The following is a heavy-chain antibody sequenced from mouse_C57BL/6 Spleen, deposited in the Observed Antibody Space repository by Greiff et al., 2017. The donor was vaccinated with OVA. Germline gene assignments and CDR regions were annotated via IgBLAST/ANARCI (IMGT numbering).Heavy chain of an antibody. Sequence: QVQLQQSGAELVRPGSSVKLSCKASGYTFTSYWMHWVKQRPIQGLEWIGNIDPSDSETHYNQKFKDKATLTVDKSSSTAYMQLSSLTSEDSAVYYCARGSSSPHWYFDVWGTGTTVTVSS. J-gene: IGHJ1*03. V-gene: IGHV1-52*01. D-gene: IGHD1-1*01. CDR1: GYTFTSYW. CDR2: IDPSDSET. CDR3: ARGSSSPHWYFDV.